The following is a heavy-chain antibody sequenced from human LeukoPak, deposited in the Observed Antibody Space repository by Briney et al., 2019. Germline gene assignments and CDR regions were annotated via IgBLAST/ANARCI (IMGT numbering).Heavy chain of an antibody. Sequence: GGSLRLSCAASGFTVSSNYMSWVRQAPGKGLERVSVIYSGGSTYYADSVKGRFTISRHNSKNTLYLQMNSLRAEDTAVYYCAGESRYCSGGSCYSLSDYWGQGTLVTVSS. CDR1: GFTVSSNY. J-gene: IGHJ4*02. D-gene: IGHD2-15*01. V-gene: IGHV3-53*04. CDR2: IYSGGST. CDR3: AGESRYCSGGSCYSLSDY.